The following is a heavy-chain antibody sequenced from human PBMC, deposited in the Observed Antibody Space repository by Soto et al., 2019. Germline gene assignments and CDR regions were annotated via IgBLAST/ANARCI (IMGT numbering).Heavy chain of an antibody. Sequence: PGGSLRLSCAASGFTFSSCVMGWVRQSPGRGLEWVSFISGSGRSTDYGDSVKGRFTISRDNSKNTVFLHMNTLRAEDTAVYYCARDPPSEKMQPDYGMDVWGQGTTVTVSS. D-gene: IGHD6-13*01. V-gene: IGHV3-23*01. CDR1: GFTFSSCV. CDR3: ARDPPSEKMQPDYGMDV. CDR2: ISGSGRST. J-gene: IGHJ6*02.